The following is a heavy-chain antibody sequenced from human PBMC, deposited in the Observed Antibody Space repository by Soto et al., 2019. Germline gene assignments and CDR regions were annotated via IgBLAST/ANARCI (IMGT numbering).Heavy chain of an antibody. CDR2: IVVGSGNT. D-gene: IGHD3-10*01. J-gene: IGHJ6*02. CDR1: GFTFTSSA. CDR3: AAADYYGSGSYRRDYYYYGMDV. V-gene: IGHV1-58*02. Sequence: GASVKVSCKASGFTFTSSAMQWARQARGQRLEWIGWIVVGSGNTNYAQKFQERVTITRDMSTSTAYMELSSLRSEDTAVYYCAAADYYGSGSYRRDYYYYGMDVWGQGTTVTVSS.